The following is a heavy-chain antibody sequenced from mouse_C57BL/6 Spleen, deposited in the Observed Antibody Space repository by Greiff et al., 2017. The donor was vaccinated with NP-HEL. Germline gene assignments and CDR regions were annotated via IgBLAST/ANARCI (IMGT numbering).Heavy chain of an antibody. CDR2: IYPRSGDT. V-gene: IGHV1-81*01. D-gene: IGHD1-2*01. Sequence: VQLQQSGAELARPGASVKLSCTASGYTFTSYGISWVTQRTGQGLEWIGEIYPRSGDTYYNEKFKGKATLTADKSSSTAYLELRSLTSEDSAVYCCSEDGAHFDCWGKGTTLTVSS. CDR1: GYTFTSYG. CDR3: SEDGAHFDC. J-gene: IGHJ2*01.